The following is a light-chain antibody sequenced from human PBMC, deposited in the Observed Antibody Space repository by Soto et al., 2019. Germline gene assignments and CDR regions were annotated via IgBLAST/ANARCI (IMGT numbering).Light chain of an antibody. CDR3: QQYGGSPYT. Sequence: EIVLTQSPGTLSLSPGEGATLSCRSSQYIATSYLAWYQQRRGQAPRLLIYGASSRATGIPDRFSGSGSGTDFTLTISRLEPEDLAVYYCQQYGGSPYTFGQGTTVEIK. J-gene: IGKJ2*01. CDR2: GAS. CDR1: QYIATSY. V-gene: IGKV3-20*01.